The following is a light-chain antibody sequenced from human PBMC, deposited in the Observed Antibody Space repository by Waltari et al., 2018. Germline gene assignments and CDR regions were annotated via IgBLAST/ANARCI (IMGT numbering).Light chain of an antibody. V-gene: IGKV3-11*01. CDR2: DAS. Sequence: IVLTQSPATLSLSPGERATLSCRASQTFITYLAWFQQKPGQAPRLLIYDASNRAPGIPARFSGSGSGTDFSLTISSLEPEDFAVYYCLQRSLWPWTFGQGTKVAVK. CDR3: LQRSLWPWT. J-gene: IGKJ1*01. CDR1: QTFITY.